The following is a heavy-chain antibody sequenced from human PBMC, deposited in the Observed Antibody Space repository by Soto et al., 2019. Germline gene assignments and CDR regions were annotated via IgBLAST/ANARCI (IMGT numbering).Heavy chain of an antibody. CDR1: GGSISSGGYY. V-gene: IGHV4-31*03. Sequence: QVQLQESGPGLVKPSQTLSLTCTVSGGSISSGGYYWSWIRQHPGKGLEWIGYIYYSGSTYYNPSLKCRVTISVDTCKNQLSLKLSSVTDADTAVYYCGRGPYGDYELKFDYWGQGTLVTVSS. D-gene: IGHD4-17*01. CDR3: GRGPYGDYELKFDY. J-gene: IGHJ4*02. CDR2: IYYSGST.